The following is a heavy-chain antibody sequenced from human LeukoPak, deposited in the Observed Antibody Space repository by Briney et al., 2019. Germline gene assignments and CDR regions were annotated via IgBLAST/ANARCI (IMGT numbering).Heavy chain of an antibody. CDR3: ARDRGEIATIGLGWFDP. V-gene: IGHV1-46*01. CDR2: INPSGGST. CDR1: GYTFTSYY. D-gene: IGHD5-24*01. Sequence: ASVKVSCKASGYTFTSYYMHWVRQAPGQGLEWMGIINPSGGSTSYAQKFQGRVTMTRDTSTSTVYMELSSLRSEDTAVYYCARDRGEIATIGLGWFDPWGQGTLVTVSS. J-gene: IGHJ5*02.